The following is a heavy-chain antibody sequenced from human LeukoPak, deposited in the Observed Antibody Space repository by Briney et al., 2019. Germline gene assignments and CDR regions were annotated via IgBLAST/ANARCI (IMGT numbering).Heavy chain of an antibody. CDR3: AKLDYGDYGGGFDY. V-gene: IGHV3-7*01. D-gene: IGHD4-17*01. CDR1: GFTFSSYW. Sequence: GGSLRLSCAASGFTFSSYWMTWVRHVPGKGLEWVARTKQDGSEKYYVDSVKGRFTISRDNSKNTLYLQMNSLRAEDTAVYYSAKLDYGDYGGGFDYWGQGTLVTVSS. J-gene: IGHJ4*02. CDR2: TKQDGSEK.